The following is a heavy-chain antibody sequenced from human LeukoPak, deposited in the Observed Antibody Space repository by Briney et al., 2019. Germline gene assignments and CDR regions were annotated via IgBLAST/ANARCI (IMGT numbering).Heavy chain of an antibody. CDR1: GGSISSSSYY. Sequence: PSETLSLTCTVSGGSISSSSYYWNWIRQPPGKGLEWIGYIYYSGSTNYNPSLKSRVTISVDTSKNQFSLKLSSVTAADTAVYYCARATSYRGWLGHWGQGTLVTVSS. J-gene: IGHJ4*02. V-gene: IGHV4-61*01. CDR3: ARATSYRGWLGH. D-gene: IGHD6-19*01. CDR2: IYYSGST.